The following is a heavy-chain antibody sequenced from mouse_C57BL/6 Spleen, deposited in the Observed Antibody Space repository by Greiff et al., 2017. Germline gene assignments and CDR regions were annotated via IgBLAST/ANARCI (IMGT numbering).Heavy chain of an antibody. Sequence: EVKLVESGGGLVKPGGSLKLSCAASGFTFSSYAMSWVRQTPEKRLEWVATISDGGSYTYYPDNVKGRFTISRDNAKNNLYLQMSHLKSEDTAMYYCARDRGVRTQDYAMDYWGQGTSVTVSS. CDR3: ARDRGVRTQDYAMDY. CDR2: ISDGGSYT. V-gene: IGHV5-4*01. D-gene: IGHD2-1*01. J-gene: IGHJ4*01. CDR1: GFTFSSYA.